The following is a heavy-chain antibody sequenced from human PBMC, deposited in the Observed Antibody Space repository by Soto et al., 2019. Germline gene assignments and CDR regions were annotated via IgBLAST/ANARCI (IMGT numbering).Heavy chain of an antibody. CDR3: VKDLGRAAGVWYFDL. CDR1: GFTFSSYA. D-gene: IGHD2-15*01. Sequence: GGSLRLSCSASGFTFSSYAMHWVRQAPGKGLEYVSAISSNGGSTYYADSVKGRFTISRDNSKNTLYLQMSSLRAEDTAVYYCVKDLGRAAGVWYFDLWGRGTLVTVPQ. V-gene: IGHV3-64D*06. J-gene: IGHJ2*01. CDR2: ISSNGGST.